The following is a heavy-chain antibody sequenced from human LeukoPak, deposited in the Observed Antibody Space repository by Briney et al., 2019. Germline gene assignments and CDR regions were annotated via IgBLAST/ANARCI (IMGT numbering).Heavy chain of an antibody. Sequence: QTGGSLRLSCAASGFSFSSYSMKWVRQAPGKGLEWVAFIRYDGSNKYYADSVKGRFTISRDNSKNTLYLQMNSLRAEDTAVYYCAKDRFHYYDSSGYLGYFDYWGQGTLVTVSS. D-gene: IGHD3-22*01. CDR2: IRYDGSNK. J-gene: IGHJ4*02. CDR3: AKDRFHYYDSSGYLGYFDY. CDR1: GFSFSSYS. V-gene: IGHV3-30*02.